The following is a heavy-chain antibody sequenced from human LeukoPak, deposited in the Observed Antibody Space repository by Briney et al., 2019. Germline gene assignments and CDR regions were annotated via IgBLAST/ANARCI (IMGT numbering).Heavy chain of an antibody. CDR1: GFIVSSNY. CDR3: ARWHPDDDFRVDP. V-gene: IGHV3-53*01. Sequence: GESLRLSCAVSGFIVSSNYMTWVRQAPGKGLEWVSVIYSGGSTYYADSAERRFTIIRDNSKKTVYLQMNSLRPDDTAVYYGARWHPDDDFRVDPWGQGALVSVSS. D-gene: IGHD4-17*01. J-gene: IGHJ5*02. CDR2: IYSGGST.